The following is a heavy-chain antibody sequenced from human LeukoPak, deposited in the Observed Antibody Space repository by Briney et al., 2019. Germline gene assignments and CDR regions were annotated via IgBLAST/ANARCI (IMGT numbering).Heavy chain of an antibody. CDR2: IKSKTDGGTT. V-gene: IGHV3-15*01. CDR1: GFTFSNAW. CDR3: AKGSRGNYDY. J-gene: IGHJ4*02. D-gene: IGHD1-26*01. Sequence: GGSLRLSCAASGFTFSNAWMSWVRQAPGKGLEWVGRIKSKTDGGTTDYAAPVKGRFTISRDDSKNTLYLQMNSLRAEDTAVYYCAKGSRGNYDYWGQGTLVTVSS.